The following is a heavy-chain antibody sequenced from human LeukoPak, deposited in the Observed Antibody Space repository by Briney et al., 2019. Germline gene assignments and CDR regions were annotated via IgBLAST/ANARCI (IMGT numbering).Heavy chain of an antibody. CDR1: GFTFSSYC. J-gene: IGHJ4*02. CDR2: ICYDGSNK. Sequence: GGSLRLSCAASGFTFSSYCMHWVRQAPGKGLEWVAVICYDGSNKYYADSVKGRFTISRNNSKETLYLQMNSLRAEDTAVYYCTRDRGDGYISFDYWGQGTLVTVSS. CDR3: TRDRGDGYISFDY. V-gene: IGHV3-33*01. D-gene: IGHD5-24*01.